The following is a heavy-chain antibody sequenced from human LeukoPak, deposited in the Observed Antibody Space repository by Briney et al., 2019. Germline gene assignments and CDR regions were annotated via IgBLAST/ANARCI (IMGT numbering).Heavy chain of an antibody. CDR2: ISPSGDIT. D-gene: IGHD3-10*01. Sequence: GGSLRLSCAGSGFSFSSHGMNWVRQAPGKGLEWVSGISPSGDITYYTDSVRGRFTISRDNSKNTLYLQMNSLRAEDTAVYYCAKDPYPHYGSGSYWFDYWGQGTLVTVSS. V-gene: IGHV3-23*01. J-gene: IGHJ4*02. CDR1: GFSFSSHG. CDR3: AKDPYPHYGSGSYWFDY.